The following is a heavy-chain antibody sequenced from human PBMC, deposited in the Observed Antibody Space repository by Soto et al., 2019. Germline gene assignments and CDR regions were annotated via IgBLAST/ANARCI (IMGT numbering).Heavy chain of an antibody. CDR3: ARDNWNSY. CDR2: VKSDGSST. Sequence: PGGSLRLSCAASGFTFSNYCMHWVRQGPGKGLVWVARVKSDGSSTSYADSVKGRLTISRDNAKNTLYLQMNSLRVEDTAVYYCARDNWNSYWGQGTLVTVSS. D-gene: IGHD1-1*01. CDR1: GFTFSNYC. V-gene: IGHV3-74*01. J-gene: IGHJ4*02.